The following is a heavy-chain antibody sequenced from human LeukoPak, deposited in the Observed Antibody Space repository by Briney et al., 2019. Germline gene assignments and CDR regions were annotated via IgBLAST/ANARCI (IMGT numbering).Heavy chain of an antibody. V-gene: IGHV1-24*01. J-gene: IGHJ4*02. CDR1: GYTLTDLS. D-gene: IGHD1-26*01. Sequence: VASVKVSCKASGYTLTDLSMHWVRQAPGKGLEWMGGFDPEDGETIYAQKFQGRVTITEDTSTDTAYMELSSLRPEDTAVYYCATALGATTFYFDYWGQGTLVTVSS. CDR3: ATALGATTFYFDY. CDR2: FDPEDGET.